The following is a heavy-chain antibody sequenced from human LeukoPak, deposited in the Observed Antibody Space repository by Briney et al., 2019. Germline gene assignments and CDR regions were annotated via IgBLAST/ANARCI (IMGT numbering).Heavy chain of an antibody. J-gene: IGHJ5*02. CDR1: GGSFSGYY. CDR2: INHSGST. V-gene: IGHV4-34*01. D-gene: IGHD2-2*02. CDR3: AREMVPAAISGFDP. Sequence: SETLSLTCAVYGGSFSGYYWSWIRQPPGKGLEWIGEINHSGSTNYNPSLKSRVTISVDTSKNQFSLKLSSVTAADTAVYYCAREMVPAAISGFDPWGQGTLVTVSS.